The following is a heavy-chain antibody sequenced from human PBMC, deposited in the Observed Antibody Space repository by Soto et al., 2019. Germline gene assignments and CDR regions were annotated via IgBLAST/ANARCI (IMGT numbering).Heavy chain of an antibody. V-gene: IGHV3-30*18. Sequence: ESGGGVVQPGRSLRLSCAASGFTFSSYGMHWVRQAPGKGLEWVAVISYDGSNKYYADSVKGRFTISRDNSKNTLYLQMNSLRAEDTAVYYCAKEGGRYSYGSSYYLDYWGQGTLVTVSS. CDR1: GFTFSSYG. CDR2: ISYDGSNK. CDR3: AKEGGRYSYGSSYYLDY. D-gene: IGHD5-18*01. J-gene: IGHJ4*02.